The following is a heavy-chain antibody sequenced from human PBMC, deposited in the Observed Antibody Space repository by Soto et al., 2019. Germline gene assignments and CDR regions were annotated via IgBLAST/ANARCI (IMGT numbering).Heavy chain of an antibody. D-gene: IGHD3-9*01. CDR1: GGSITSSNW. CDR2: IYHSGST. V-gene: IGHV4-4*02. Sequence: SETLSLNCAVSGGSITSSNWWSWVRQPPGKGLEWIGEIYHSGSTNYHPSLKSRVTISVDKSKNQFSLKLTYMTAADTAVYYCARSITFDWLFFDNWGQGTLVTVS. J-gene: IGHJ4*02. CDR3: ARSITFDWLFFDN.